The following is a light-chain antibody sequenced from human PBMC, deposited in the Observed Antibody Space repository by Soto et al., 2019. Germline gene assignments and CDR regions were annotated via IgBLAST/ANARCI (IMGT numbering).Light chain of an antibody. Sequence: SALTQSASVSGSPGQSITISCTGTSSDVGGYNYVSWYQQHPDKAPKLMIYEVSNRPSGASNRFSGSKSGNTASLTISGLQAEDEADYYCSSYSSSTTQVFGTGTKLTVL. J-gene: IGLJ1*01. CDR3: SSYSSSTTQV. V-gene: IGLV2-14*01. CDR2: EVS. CDR1: SSDVGGYNY.